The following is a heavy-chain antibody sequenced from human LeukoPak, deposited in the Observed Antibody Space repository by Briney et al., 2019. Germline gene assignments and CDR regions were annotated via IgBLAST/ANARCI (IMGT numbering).Heavy chain of an antibody. J-gene: IGHJ4*02. CDR1: GGSLSSYY. CDR3: ARVTRFNQFGELWFDY. V-gene: IGHV4-34*01. D-gene: IGHD3-10*01. Sequence: SETLSLTCAVYGGSLSSYYWSWISQPPGKGLEWIGEITHSGSTHYNPSLKSRVTISLDTSKSQFSLKLSSVTAADTAVYYCARVTRFNQFGELWFDYWGQGTLLTVSS. CDR2: ITHSGST.